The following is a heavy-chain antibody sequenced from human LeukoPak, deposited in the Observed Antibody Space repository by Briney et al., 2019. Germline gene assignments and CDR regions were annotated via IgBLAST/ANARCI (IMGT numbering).Heavy chain of an antibody. D-gene: IGHD2-15*01. CDR2: INPSGGST. J-gene: IGHJ4*02. CDR3: AREGPHVYGYCSGGSCYGFDY. Sequence: ASVEVSCKASGYTFTSYYMHWVRQAPGQGLEWMGIINPSGGSTSYAQKFQGRVTMTRDTSTSTVYMELSSLRSEDTAVYYCAREGPHVYGYCSGGSCYGFDYWGQGTLVTVSS. CDR1: GYTFTSYY. V-gene: IGHV1-46*01.